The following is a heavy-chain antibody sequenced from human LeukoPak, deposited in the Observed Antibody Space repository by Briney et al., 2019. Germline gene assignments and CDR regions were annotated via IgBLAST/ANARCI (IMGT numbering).Heavy chain of an antibody. CDR3: AKDIGYPGGYDFWSGYYYGMDV. Sequence: GGSLRLSCAASGFTFDDYTMHWVRQAPGKGLEWVSLISWDGGSTYYADSVKGRSTISRDNSKNSLYLQMNSLRTEDTALYYCAKDIGYPGGYDFWSGYYYGMDVWGQGTTVTVSS. J-gene: IGHJ6*02. D-gene: IGHD3-3*01. CDR2: ISWDGGST. CDR1: GFTFDDYT. V-gene: IGHV3-43*01.